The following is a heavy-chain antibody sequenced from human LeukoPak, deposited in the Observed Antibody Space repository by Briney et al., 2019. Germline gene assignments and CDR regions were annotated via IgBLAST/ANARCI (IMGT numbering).Heavy chain of an antibody. CDR2: IYYSGST. D-gene: IGHD1-26*01. CDR3: ARGSLGAPFDY. V-gene: IGHV4-59*02. J-gene: IGHJ4*02. Sequence: SETLSLTCTVSGGSVSSYYWSWIRQPPGKGLEWIGYIYYSGSTNYNPSLKSRVTISVNTSKNQFSLKLSSVTAADTAVYYCARGSLGAPFDYWGQGTLVTVSS. CDR1: GGSVSSYY.